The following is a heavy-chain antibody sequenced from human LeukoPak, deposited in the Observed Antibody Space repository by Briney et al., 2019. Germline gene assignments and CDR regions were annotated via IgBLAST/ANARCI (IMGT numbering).Heavy chain of an antibody. CDR3: ARVRRGAFDI. V-gene: IGHV4-30-4*01. CDR2: IYYSGST. CDR1: GGSISSGDYY. Sequence: SQTLSLTCTASGGSISSGDYYWSWVRQPPGKGLEWIGYIYYSGSTYYNPSLKSRVTISLDTSKNQFSLKLTSVTAADTAVYFCARVRRGAFDIWGQGTMVTVSS. J-gene: IGHJ3*02.